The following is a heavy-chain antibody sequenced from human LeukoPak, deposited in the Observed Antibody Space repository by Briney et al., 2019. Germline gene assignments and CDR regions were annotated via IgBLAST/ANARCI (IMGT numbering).Heavy chain of an antibody. Sequence: ASVKVSCKASGYTFTGYYMHWVRQAPGQGLEWMGWINPNSGGTNYAQKFRGRVTMTRDTSISTAYMELSRLRSDDTAVYYCARSQTDFWSGSYYFDYWGQGTLVTVSS. CDR3: ARSQTDFWSGSYYFDY. CDR1: GYTFTGYY. V-gene: IGHV1-2*02. D-gene: IGHD3-3*01. CDR2: INPNSGGT. J-gene: IGHJ4*02.